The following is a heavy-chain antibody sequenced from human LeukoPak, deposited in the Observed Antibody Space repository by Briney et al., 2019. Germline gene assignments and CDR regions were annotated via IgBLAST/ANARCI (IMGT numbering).Heavy chain of an antibody. Sequence: SQALSLTCAISGDSVSNNIATWNWVGQSPSRGLEWLGRTYYRSRWGNDYAISVKGRITINPDTSRNQFSLQLNSVTPEGTAVYYCVRDSSAMFDYWGQGTQVTVSS. CDR3: VRDSSAMFDY. CDR1: GDSVSNNIAT. V-gene: IGHV6-1*01. J-gene: IGHJ4*02. D-gene: IGHD2-2*01. CDR2: TYYRSRWGN.